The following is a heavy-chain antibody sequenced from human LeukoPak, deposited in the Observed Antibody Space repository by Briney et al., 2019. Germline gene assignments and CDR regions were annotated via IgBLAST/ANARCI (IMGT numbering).Heavy chain of an antibody. D-gene: IGHD6-19*01. CDR1: GYTFTSYD. Sequence: ASVKVSRKASGYTFTSYDINWVRQATGQGLKWMGWMNPNSGNTGYAQKFQGRVTMTRNTSISTAYMEPSSLRSEDTAVYYCARVGSSGWYRHTYGYWGQGTLVTVSS. CDR3: ARVGSSGWYRHTYGY. CDR2: MNPNSGNT. J-gene: IGHJ4*02. V-gene: IGHV1-8*01.